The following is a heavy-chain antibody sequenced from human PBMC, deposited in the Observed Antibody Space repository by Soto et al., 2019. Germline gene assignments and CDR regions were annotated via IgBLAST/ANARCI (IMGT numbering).Heavy chain of an antibody. V-gene: IGHV3-23*01. Sequence: PGGSLRLSCAASGFSFSNYAMSWVRQAPGKGLEWVSGITAGGDYTYYADSVKGRLTTSRDNSRNTVYLQMNSLRAEDTAVYYCAKVGPLDYWGQGTLVTVPQ. CDR3: AKVGPLDY. CDR2: ITAGGDYT. CDR1: GFSFSNYA. J-gene: IGHJ4*02.